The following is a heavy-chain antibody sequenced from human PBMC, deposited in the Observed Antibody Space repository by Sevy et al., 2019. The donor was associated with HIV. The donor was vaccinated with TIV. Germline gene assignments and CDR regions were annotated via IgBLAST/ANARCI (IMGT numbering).Heavy chain of an antibody. CDR1: GFTFSSYG. CDR3: AKEEGDGDIVVVVAATGAYYYYYMDV. J-gene: IGHJ6*03. CDR2: IWYDGSNK. D-gene: IGHD2-15*01. Sequence: GGSLRLSCAASGFTFSSYGMHWVRRAPGKGLEWVAVIWYDGSNKYYADSVKGRFTISRDNSKNTLYLQMNSLRAEDTAVYYCAKEEGDGDIVVVVAATGAYYYYYMDVWGKGTTVTVSS. V-gene: IGHV3-33*06.